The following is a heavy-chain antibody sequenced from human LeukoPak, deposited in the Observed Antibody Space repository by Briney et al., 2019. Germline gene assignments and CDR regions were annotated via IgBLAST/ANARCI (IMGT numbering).Heavy chain of an antibody. J-gene: IGHJ3*02. V-gene: IGHV1-69*13. CDR1: GGTFSSYA. CDR3: ARDRDSWNYVPDAFDI. Sequence: SVKVSCKASGGTFSSYAISWVRQAPGQGLEWMGGIIPIFGTANYAQKFQGRVTITADESTSTAYMELSSLRSEDTAVYYCARDRDSWNYVPDAFDIWGQGTMVTVSS. CDR2: IIPIFGTA. D-gene: IGHD1-7*01.